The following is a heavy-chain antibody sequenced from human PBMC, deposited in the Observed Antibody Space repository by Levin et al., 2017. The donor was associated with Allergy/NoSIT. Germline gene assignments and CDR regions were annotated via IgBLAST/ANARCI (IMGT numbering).Heavy chain of an antibody. CDR3: AKAVVGAYDY. J-gene: IGHJ4*02. CDR1: GFTFSDTT. CDR2: ISYDGSNK. Sequence: GGSLRLSCAASGFTFSDTTIHWVRQAPGKGLEWVTLISYDGSNKQYTDSVKGRFTISRDNSKNTVYLQMNSLRAEDTAVYYCAKAVVGAYDYWGQGTLVTVSS. V-gene: IGHV3-30-3*01. D-gene: IGHD1-26*01.